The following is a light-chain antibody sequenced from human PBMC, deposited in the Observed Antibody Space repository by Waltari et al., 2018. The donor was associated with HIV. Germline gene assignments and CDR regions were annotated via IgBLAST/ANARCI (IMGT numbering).Light chain of an antibody. CDR2: EVT. Sequence: QSALTQPASVSGSPGQSITISCAGTSSDVGHYNLVSWYQQHPGKAPKLIVFEVTNLPSGRSSRFSGSKSDNTASLTISGLQAEDEADYYCCSYTTSDTWVFGGGTKLTVL. CDR1: SSDVGHYNL. CDR3: CSYTTSDTWV. V-gene: IGLV2-14*01. J-gene: IGLJ3*02.